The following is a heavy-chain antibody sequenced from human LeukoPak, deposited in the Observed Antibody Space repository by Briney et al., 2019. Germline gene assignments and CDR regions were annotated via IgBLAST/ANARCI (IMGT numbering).Heavy chain of an antibody. CDR1: GYTFTSYD. J-gene: IGHJ4*02. V-gene: IGHV1-8*01. D-gene: IGHD3-22*01. Sequence: ASVKVSCKASGYTFTSYDINWVRQATGQGLEWMGWMNPNSGNTGYTQKFQGRVTMTRNTSISTAYMELSSLRAEDTAVYYCSVMHRYYDGSGYWVQWGQGTLVTVSS. CDR3: SVMHRYYDGSGYWVQ. CDR2: MNPNSGNT.